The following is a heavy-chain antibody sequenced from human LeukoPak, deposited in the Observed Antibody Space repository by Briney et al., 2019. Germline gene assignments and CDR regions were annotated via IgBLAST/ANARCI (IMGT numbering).Heavy chain of an antibody. CDR2: ISGDGGST. J-gene: IGHJ6*02. Sequence: QTGGSLRLSCAASGFTFDDCAMHWVRQAPGKGLERVPLISGDGGSTYYADSVKGRFTISRDNSKNSLYLQMNSLRTEDTALYYCAKDNGGDGYNSYYYYGMDVWGQGTTVTVSS. V-gene: IGHV3-43*02. CDR3: AKDNGGDGYNSYYYYGMDV. D-gene: IGHD5-24*01. CDR1: GFTFDDCA.